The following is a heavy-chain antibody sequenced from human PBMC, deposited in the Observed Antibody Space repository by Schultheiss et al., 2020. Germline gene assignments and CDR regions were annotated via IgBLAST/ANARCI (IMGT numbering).Heavy chain of an antibody. CDR3: ARGPRTIYEGARAYHYMDV. D-gene: IGHD4/OR15-4a*01. V-gene: IGHV1-18*04. CDR1: GYIFRDYY. Sequence: ASVKVSCKASGYIFRDYYIHWLRQAPGQGLEWMGWISAYNGNTNYAQKLQGRVTLTTDTPTRTAYMELRSLRPDDTAVYYCARGPRTIYEGARAYHYMDVWGGGTSVTVSS. CDR2: ISAYNGNT. J-gene: IGHJ6*03.